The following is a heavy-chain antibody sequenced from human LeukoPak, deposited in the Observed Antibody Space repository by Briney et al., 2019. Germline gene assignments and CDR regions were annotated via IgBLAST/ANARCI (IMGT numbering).Heavy chain of an antibody. CDR1: GGSISSYY. D-gene: IGHD2-2*01. CDR2: IYHSGST. J-gene: IGHJ3*02. Sequence: SETLSLACTVSGGSISSYYWSWIRQPPGKGLEWIGYIYHSGSTYYNPSLKSRVTISVDRSKNQFSLKLSSVTAADTAVYYCARAHAIVVVPAARWAFDIWGQGTMVTVSS. V-gene: IGHV4-59*12. CDR3: ARAHAIVVVPAARWAFDI.